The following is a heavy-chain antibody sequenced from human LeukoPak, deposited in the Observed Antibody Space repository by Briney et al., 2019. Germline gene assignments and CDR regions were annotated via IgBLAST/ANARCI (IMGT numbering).Heavy chain of an antibody. D-gene: IGHD1-14*01. Sequence: SETLCLTCNASGVSVSTSHWNWIRQRPGKGLEWIGCLSYTGKTDYNPFLKSRVSISLGSSNNHFSLKLTSVTAADTAVYYCYEGSFEPFDHWGQGILVTVSS. CDR3: YEGSFEPFDH. CDR2: LSYTGKT. CDR1: GVSVSTSH. J-gene: IGHJ4*02. V-gene: IGHV4-59*02.